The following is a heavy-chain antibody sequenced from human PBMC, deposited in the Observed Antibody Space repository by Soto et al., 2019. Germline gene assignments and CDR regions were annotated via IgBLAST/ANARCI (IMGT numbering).Heavy chain of an antibody. J-gene: IGHJ4*02. V-gene: IGHV2-5*02. Sequence: QITLKESGPTLVKPTQTLTLTCTFSGFSHSTSGVGVGWIRQPPGKALEWLAVIYWDDDKRSSSSLKSRLTITKDTSKNQVVLTMTNMDPVDTATYYCAHHPYYGLAPYSFDYWGQGILVTVSS. CDR2: IYWDDDK. D-gene: IGHD3-10*01. CDR1: GFSHSTSGVG. CDR3: AHHPYYGLAPYSFDY.